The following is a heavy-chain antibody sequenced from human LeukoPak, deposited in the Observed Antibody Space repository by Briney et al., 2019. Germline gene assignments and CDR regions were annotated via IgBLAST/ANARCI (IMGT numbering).Heavy chain of an antibody. D-gene: IGHD2-2*01. J-gene: IGHJ3*02. CDR1: GFTFSNYG. Sequence: QPGGSLRLSCAASGFTFSNYGMHWVRQAPGKGLEWVAVIWYDGSNEYYADSVQGRFTISRDNSKNTLYLQMNSLGAEDTAVYYCASSREYCSSPSCYPDAFDIWGQGTMVTVSS. CDR2: IWYDGSNE. CDR3: ASSREYCSSPSCYPDAFDI. V-gene: IGHV3-33*01.